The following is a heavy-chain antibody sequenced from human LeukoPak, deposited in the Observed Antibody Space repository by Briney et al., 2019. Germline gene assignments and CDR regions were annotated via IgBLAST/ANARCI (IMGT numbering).Heavy chain of an antibody. V-gene: IGHV4-38-2*02. CDR2: IYYSGTT. J-gene: IGHJ5*02. CDR3: AKGAGGFSYHNWFDP. D-gene: IGHD5-18*01. CDR1: GYSISSGYY. Sequence: PSETLSLTCTVSGYSISSGYYWGWIRQPPGKGLEWIGSIYYSGTTHYNPSLESRVTISVDTSKNQFSLKLASVTAADTAIYYCAKGAGGFSYHNWFDPWGQGTLVTVSS.